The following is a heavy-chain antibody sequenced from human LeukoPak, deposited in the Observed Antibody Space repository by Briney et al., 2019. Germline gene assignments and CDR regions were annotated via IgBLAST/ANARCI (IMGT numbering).Heavy chain of an antibody. D-gene: IGHD5-18*01. CDR2: IIPILDVA. J-gene: IGHJ6*02. CDR3: ARFPVRGYTYGSVIHHMDV. Sequence: SVKVSCKASGGTFNTYAITWVRQAPGQGLEWMGRIIPILDVADSAQRFQGRVTITADRSTSTVYMELNSLRSEDTAIYYCARFPVRGYTYGSVIHHMDVWGQGTAVIVSS. V-gene: IGHV1-69*04. CDR1: GGTFNTYA.